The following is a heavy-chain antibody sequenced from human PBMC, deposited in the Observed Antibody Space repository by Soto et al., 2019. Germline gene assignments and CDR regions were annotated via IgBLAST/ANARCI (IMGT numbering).Heavy chain of an antibody. D-gene: IGHD5-18*01. Sequence: QITLEESGPTLVKPTQTLTLTCSFSGFSLSTRGVGVGWFRQPPGRALEWLALIYWDDDKRYSPSLQSRLTTTXATXRTPVVLTLTNMDPVDTATYYCAHRPYGYKYYFDYWGQGTLVTVSS. J-gene: IGHJ4*02. CDR1: GFSLSTRGVG. V-gene: IGHV2-5*02. CDR3: AHRPYGYKYYFDY. CDR2: IYWDDDK.